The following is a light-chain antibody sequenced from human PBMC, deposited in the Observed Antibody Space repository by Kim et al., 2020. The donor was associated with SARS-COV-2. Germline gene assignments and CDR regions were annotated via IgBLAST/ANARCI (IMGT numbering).Light chain of an antibody. CDR3: AAWDDSLNAVI. CDR1: SSNSGNKA. V-gene: IGLV1-36*01. J-gene: IGLJ7*01. CDR2: YDD. Sequence: RQRVTISCAGSSSNSGNKAVSWYQQLPGKAPRLVVYYDDLRPSGVSDRFSGSKSGTSASLAISGLQSEDEGDYYCAAWDDSLNAVIFGGGTQLTVL.